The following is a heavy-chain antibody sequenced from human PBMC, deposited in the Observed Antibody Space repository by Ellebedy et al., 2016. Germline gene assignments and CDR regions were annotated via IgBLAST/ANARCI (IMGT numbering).Heavy chain of an antibody. V-gene: IGHV3-73*01. CDR2: IRTRSNNYAT. J-gene: IGHJ3*02. CDR3: TRWSNWDPNAFEI. D-gene: IGHD1-26*01. Sequence: GESLKISXTASGFTFSDSNIHWVRQAPGKGLEWVGRIRTRSNNYATAYGAPMNGRFTVSRDDSKNAAYLQMTSLKTEDTAVYYCTRWSNWDPNAFEIWGQGTMVNVSS. CDR1: GFTFSDSN.